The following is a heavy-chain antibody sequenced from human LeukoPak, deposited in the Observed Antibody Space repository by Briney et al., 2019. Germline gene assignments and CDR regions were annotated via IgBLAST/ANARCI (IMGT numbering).Heavy chain of an antibody. V-gene: IGHV4-59*08. J-gene: IGHJ6*02. D-gene: IGHD4-23*01. CDR1: GGSISSYY. Sequence: SETLSLTCTVSGGSISSYYWAWIRRPPGKGLEWIGYIYYSGSTNYNPSLKSRVTISADTSKNQFSLKLSSVTAADTAVYYCARQGGGNRNGMDVWGQGTTVTVSS. CDR3: ARQGGGNRNGMDV. CDR2: IYYSGST.